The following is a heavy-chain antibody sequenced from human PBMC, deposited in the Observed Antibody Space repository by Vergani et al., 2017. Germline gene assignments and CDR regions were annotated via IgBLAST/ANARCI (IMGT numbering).Heavy chain of an antibody. CDR3: AKVCGSTSCPYGGGAFDV. Sequence: QLLESGGGLIQPGGSLRLSCAASGFTFNSYAMTWVRQAPGKGLGWVSGINNNGGSTYYADSVKGRFTISRDNSKNTLYLQMTDLRAEDTATYYCAKVCGSTSCPYGGGAFDVWVHGTMVTVSS. CDR1: GFTFNSYA. CDR2: INNNGGST. J-gene: IGHJ3*01. V-gene: IGHV3-23*01. D-gene: IGHD2-2*01.